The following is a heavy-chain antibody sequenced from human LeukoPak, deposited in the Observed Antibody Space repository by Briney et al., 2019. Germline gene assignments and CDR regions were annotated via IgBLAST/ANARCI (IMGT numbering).Heavy chain of an antibody. CDR2: INPSGGST. D-gene: IGHD3-10*01. V-gene: IGHV1-46*01. J-gene: IGHJ4*02. Sequence: ASVTVSCKASGYNFTSYYMHWVRQAPAQRHEWMGIINPSGGSTSYAQKFQGRVTMTRDMSTSTVYMELSSLRSEDTAVYYCASGTPGIGSGSSSLDYWGQGTLVTVSS. CDR3: ASGTPGIGSGSSSLDY. CDR1: GYNFTSYY.